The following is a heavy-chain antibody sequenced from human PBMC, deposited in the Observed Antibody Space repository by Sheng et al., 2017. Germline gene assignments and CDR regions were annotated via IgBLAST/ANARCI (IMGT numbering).Heavy chain of an antibody. CDR2: ISGSGGST. D-gene: IGHD6-6*01. CDR3: AKDPPAPAEYSSASGADWFDP. CDR1: GFTFSSYA. Sequence: EVQLLESGGGLVQPGGSLRLSCAASGFTFSSYAMSWVRQAPGKGLEWVSAISGSGGSTYYADSVKGRFTISRDNSKNTLYLQMNSLRAEDTAVYYCAKDPPAPAEYSSASGADWFDPWGQGTLVTVSS. V-gene: IGHV3-23*01. J-gene: IGHJ5*02.